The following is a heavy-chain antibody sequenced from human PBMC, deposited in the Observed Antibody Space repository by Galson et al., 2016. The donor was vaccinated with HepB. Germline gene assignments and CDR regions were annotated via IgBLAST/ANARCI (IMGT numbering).Heavy chain of an antibody. CDR2: ISGSSTYI. V-gene: IGHV3-21*04. D-gene: IGHD6-19*01. J-gene: IGHJ3*02. Sequence: SLRLSCAASGFTFSTYTMNWVRQAPGKGLEWVSSISGSSTYIYYADSLKGRFTISRDNAKNSLYLQMNSLRAEDTAVYYCAKGLKWLVRSAFDIWGHGTMVTVSS. CDR3: AKGLKWLVRSAFDI. CDR1: GFTFSTYT.